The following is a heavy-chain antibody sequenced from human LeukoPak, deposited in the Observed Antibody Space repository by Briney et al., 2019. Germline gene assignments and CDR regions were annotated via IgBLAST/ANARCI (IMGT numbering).Heavy chain of an antibody. CDR3: ARDLKDSYGSGSNWVPMDV. V-gene: IGHV6-1*01. Sequence: SQTLSLTCAISGDSVSSNSAAWNWIRQSPSRGLEWLGRTYYRSKWYNDYAVSVKSRITINPDTSKNQFSLQLNSVTPEDTAVYYCARDLKDSYGSGSNWVPMDVWGQGITVTVSS. D-gene: IGHD3-10*01. J-gene: IGHJ6*02. CDR1: GDSVSSNSAA. CDR2: TYYRSKWYN.